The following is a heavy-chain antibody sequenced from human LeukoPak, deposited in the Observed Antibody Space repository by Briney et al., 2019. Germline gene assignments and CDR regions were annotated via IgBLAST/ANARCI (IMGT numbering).Heavy chain of an antibody. V-gene: IGHV4-39*01. J-gene: IGHJ4*02. Sequence: SETLSLTCTVSGGSISSGGYYWSWIRQHPGKGLEWIGYIYYSGGTYYDPSLKSRVTISVDTSKNQFSLKLSSVTAADTAVYFCARHYFDSSGYYCPPDYWGQGTLVTVSS. CDR2: IYYSGGT. CDR1: GGSISSGGYY. D-gene: IGHD3-22*01. CDR3: ARHYFDSSGYYCPPDY.